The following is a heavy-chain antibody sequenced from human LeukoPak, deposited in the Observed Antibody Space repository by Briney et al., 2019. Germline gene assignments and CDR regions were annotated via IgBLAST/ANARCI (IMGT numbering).Heavy chain of an antibody. CDR3: ARASGRYDFWSGYYRSYIFDY. CDR1: GGSISSYY. J-gene: IGHJ4*02. V-gene: IGHV4-59*08. Sequence: PSETLSLTCTVSGGSISSYYWRWIRQPPGKGLEWIGYIYYSGSTNYNPSLKSRVTISVDTSKNQFSLKLSSVTAADTAVYYCARASGRYDFWSGYYRSYIFDYWGQGTLVTVSS. D-gene: IGHD3-3*01. CDR2: IYYSGST.